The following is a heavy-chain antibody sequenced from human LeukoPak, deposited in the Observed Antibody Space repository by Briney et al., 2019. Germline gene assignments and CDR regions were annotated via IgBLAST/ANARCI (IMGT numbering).Heavy chain of an antibody. CDR3: ARVGATHIPQSYYFDY. CDR2: IIPIFGTA. V-gene: IGHV1-69*05. D-gene: IGHD1-26*01. Sequence: ASVKVSCKASGGTFSSYAISWVRQAPGQGLEWMGGIIPIFGTANYAQKFQGRVTITTDESTSTAYMELSSLRSEDTAVYYCARVGATHIPQSYYFDYWGQGTLVTVSS. J-gene: IGHJ4*02. CDR1: GGTFSSYA.